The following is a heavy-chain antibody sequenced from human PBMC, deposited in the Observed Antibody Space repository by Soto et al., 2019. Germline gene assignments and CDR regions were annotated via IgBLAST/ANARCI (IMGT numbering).Heavy chain of an antibody. J-gene: IGHJ4*02. V-gene: IGHV4-59*08. CDR3: ARLEPYYYDSSGYLDY. CDR1: GGSISSYY. Sequence: SETLSLTCTVSGGSISSYYWSWIRQPPGKGLEWIGYIYYSGSTNYNPSLKSRVTISVDASKNQFSLKLSSVTAADTAVYYCARLEPYYYDSSGYLDYWGQGTLVTVSS. CDR2: IYYSGST. D-gene: IGHD3-22*01.